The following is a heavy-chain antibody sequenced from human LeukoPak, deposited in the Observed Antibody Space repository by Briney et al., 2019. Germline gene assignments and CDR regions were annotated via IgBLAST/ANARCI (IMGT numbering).Heavy chain of an antibody. CDR3: TRWWWDPRVGGYYYYMDV. D-gene: IGHD2-21*01. J-gene: IGHJ6*03. CDR1: GFIFRGSA. CDR2: IRSKANSYAT. Sequence: PGGSLRLSCAASGFIFRGSAMHWVRQASGKGLEWVGRIRSKANSYATAYAASVKGRFTISRDDSKNTAYLQMNSLKTEDTAVYYCTRWWWDPRVGGYYYYMDVWGKGTTVTISS. V-gene: IGHV3-73*01.